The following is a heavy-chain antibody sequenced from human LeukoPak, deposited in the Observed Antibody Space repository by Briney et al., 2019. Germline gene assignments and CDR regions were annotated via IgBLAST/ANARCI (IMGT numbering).Heavy chain of an antibody. D-gene: IGHD6-13*01. V-gene: IGHV3-23*01. CDR2: ISDSAART. CDR1: GFSFSSYA. CDR3: GKETKVSSTFVTLDV. Sequence: GGSLRLSCAASGFSFSSYAMSWVRQAPGKGLEWVSAISDSAARTYYVDSVKGRFTISRDNSKNRLYLQMNSLRAEDTAVYYCGKETKVSSTFVTLDVWGKGTTVTVSS. J-gene: IGHJ6*04.